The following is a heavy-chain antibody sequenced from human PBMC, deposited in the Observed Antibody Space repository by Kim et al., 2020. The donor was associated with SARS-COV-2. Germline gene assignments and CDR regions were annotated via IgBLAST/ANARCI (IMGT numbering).Heavy chain of an antibody. V-gene: IGHV3-11*01. Sequence: GGSLRLSCVASGFIFSDHYMTWIRQAPGKGLEWVSIISSSGSTTKYAESVKGRFTISRDNAKNSLYLEINTLRAEDTAVYYCARESSYHCDHWGQGTLVTVSS. CDR1: GFIFSDHY. J-gene: IGHJ4*02. D-gene: IGHD3-16*01. CDR3: ARESSYHCDH. CDR2: ISSSGSTT.